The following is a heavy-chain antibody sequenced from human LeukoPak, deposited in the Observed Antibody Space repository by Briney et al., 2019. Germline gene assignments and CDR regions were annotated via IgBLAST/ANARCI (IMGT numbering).Heavy chain of an antibody. D-gene: IGHD3-22*01. CDR2: ISAYNGNT. V-gene: IGHV1-18*01. Sequence: ASVKVSCKASGYTFTSYGISWVRQAPGQGLEWMGWISAYNGNTNYAQKLQGRVTMTTDTSTSTAYMELRSLRSDDTALYYCAIMHPYYDGNGYWVQWGQGTLVTVSS. CDR3: AIMHPYYDGNGYWVQ. J-gene: IGHJ4*02. CDR1: GYTFTSYG.